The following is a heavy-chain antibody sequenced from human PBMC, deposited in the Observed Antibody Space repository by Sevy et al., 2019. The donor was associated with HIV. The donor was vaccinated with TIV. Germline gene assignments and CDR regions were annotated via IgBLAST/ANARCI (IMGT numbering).Heavy chain of an antibody. CDR3: AKDFFEGDVISNFDS. CDR1: GFTFRRYG. J-gene: IGHJ4*02. CDR2: IWFDGTQK. Sequence: GGSLRLSCAASGFTFRRYGMHWVRRAPGKGLEWVAGIWFDGTQKYYLESVKGRFSISRDNAKKRLYLQMNSLRAEDTAVCDCAKDFFEGDVISNFDSWGQGTLVTVSS. V-gene: IGHV3-33*06. D-gene: IGHD3-3*01.